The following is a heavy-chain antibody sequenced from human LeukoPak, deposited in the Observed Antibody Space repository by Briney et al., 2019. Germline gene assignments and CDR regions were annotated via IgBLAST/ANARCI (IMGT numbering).Heavy chain of an antibody. J-gene: IGHJ5*02. CDR2: FDPEDGET. V-gene: IGHV1-24*01. Sequence: ASVKVSCKVSGYALTELSMHWVRQAPGKGLEWMGGFDPEDGETIYAQKFQGRVTMTEDTSTDTAYMELSSLRSEDTAVYYCATDQLGPTGDWFDPWGQGTLVTVSS. D-gene: IGHD4-17*01. CDR3: ATDQLGPTGDWFDP. CDR1: GYALTELS.